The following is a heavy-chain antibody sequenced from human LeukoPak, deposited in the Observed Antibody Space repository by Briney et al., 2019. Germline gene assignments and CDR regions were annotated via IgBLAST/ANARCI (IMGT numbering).Heavy chain of an antibody. CDR2: IIPIFGTA. D-gene: IGHD1-26*01. CDR3: ARGGDYYIHNNWFDP. J-gene: IGHJ5*02. V-gene: IGHV1-69*06. CDR1: GGTFSSYA. Sequence: SVKVSYKASGGTFSSYAISWVRQAPGQGLEWMGGIIPIFGTANYAQKFQGRVTITADKSTSTAYMELSGLRSEDTAVYYCARGGDYYIHNNWFDPWGQGTLVTVSS.